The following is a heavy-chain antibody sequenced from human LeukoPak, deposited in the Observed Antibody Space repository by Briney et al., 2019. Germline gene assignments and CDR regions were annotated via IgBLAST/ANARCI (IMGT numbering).Heavy chain of an antibody. V-gene: IGHV1-2*06. CDR3: AILYYDSSGYDLHFDY. J-gene: IGHJ4*02. CDR2: INPNSGGT. Sequence: ASVKVSCKASGYTFTGYYMHWVRRAPGQGFEWMGRINPNSGGTNYAQKFQGRVTMTRDTSISTAYMELSRLRSDDTAVYYCAILYYDSSGYDLHFDYWGQGTLVTVSS. D-gene: IGHD3-22*01. CDR1: GYTFTGYY.